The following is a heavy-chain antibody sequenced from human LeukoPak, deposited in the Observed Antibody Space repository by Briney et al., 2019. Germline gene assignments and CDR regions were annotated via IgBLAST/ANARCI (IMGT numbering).Heavy chain of an antibody. CDR3: ARDDGYYYGSGSYSSLDY. CDR2: ISSSSSTI. D-gene: IGHD3-10*01. Sequence: HAGGSLRLSCAASGFTFSSYSMNWVRQAPGKGLEWVSYISSSSSTIYYADSVKGRFTISRDNAKNSLYLQMNSLRAEDTAVYYCARDDGYYYGSGSYSSLDYWGQGTLVTVSS. CDR1: GFTFSSYS. J-gene: IGHJ4*02. V-gene: IGHV3-48*01.